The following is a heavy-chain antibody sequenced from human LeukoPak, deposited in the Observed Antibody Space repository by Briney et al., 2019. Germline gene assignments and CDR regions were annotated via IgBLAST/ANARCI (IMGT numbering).Heavy chain of an antibody. J-gene: IGHJ4*02. D-gene: IGHD3-22*01. Sequence: GGSLRLSCAASGFTVSSKYMSWVRQAPGKGLEWVSVIYSGGSTYYADSVKGRFTISRDNSKNTLYLQMNSLRVEDTAVYYCARGVYYDTGGQEYFDYWGQGTLVTVSS. CDR2: IYSGGST. CDR1: GFTVSSKY. CDR3: ARGVYYDTGGQEYFDY. V-gene: IGHV3-53*01.